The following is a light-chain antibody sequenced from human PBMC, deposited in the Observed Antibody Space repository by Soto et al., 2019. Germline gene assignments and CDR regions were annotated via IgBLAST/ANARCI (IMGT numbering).Light chain of an antibody. CDR1: QIGLYSPNNKNH. Sequence: IVMTHFPYSRAGSPVERATIDCKSSQIGLYSPNNKNHLAWSQQNQGQHPTLLLYWGSTRESGVPDRFSGSGSGTDFTLTISSLQDEDVAVYYCQQYYSTPRVTFGPGTKVDI. V-gene: IGKV4-1*01. CDR2: WGS. J-gene: IGKJ3*01. CDR3: QQYYSTPRVT.